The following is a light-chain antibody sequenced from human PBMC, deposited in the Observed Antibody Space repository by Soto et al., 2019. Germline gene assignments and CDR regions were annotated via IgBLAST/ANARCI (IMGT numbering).Light chain of an antibody. V-gene: IGKV3-15*01. CDR1: QSVNNN. J-gene: IGKJ1*01. CDR3: QEYNTWPWT. CDR2: GAS. Sequence: ETVMTQSPATLSVSPGERATLSCRTSQSVNNNLAWYQQKVGQAPRVLIYGASTRATGIPDRFSVSGSGTEFILTISSLQSEDFAVYYCQEYNTWPWTFGQGTKVEIK.